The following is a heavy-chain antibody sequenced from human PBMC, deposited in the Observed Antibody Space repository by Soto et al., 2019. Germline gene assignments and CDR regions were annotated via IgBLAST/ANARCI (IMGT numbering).Heavy chain of an antibody. D-gene: IGHD1-1*01. Sequence: GESLKISFKGSGYSFTSNWIAWVRQMPGKGLEWMGIINPADSDTKYSPSFQGQVTISVDKSISTTYLQWSSLKASDSAMYYCARHVRDDGTTYRRLDPWGQGTLVT. V-gene: IGHV5-51*01. J-gene: IGHJ5*02. CDR2: INPADSDT. CDR3: ARHVRDDGTTYRRLDP. CDR1: GYSFTSNW.